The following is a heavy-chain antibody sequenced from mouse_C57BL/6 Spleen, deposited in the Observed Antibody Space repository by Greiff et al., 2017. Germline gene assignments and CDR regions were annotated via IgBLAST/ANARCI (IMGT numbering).Heavy chain of an antibody. CDR1: GYSFTGYY. CDR2: INPSTGGT. J-gene: IGHJ3*01. CDR3: ARHGNYPAWFAY. V-gene: IGHV1-42*01. Sequence: EVQLQQSGPELVKPGASVKISCKASGYSFTGYYMNWVKQSPEKSLEWIGEINPSTGGTTYNQKFKAKATLTVDKSSSTAYMQLKSLTSEDSAVYYCARHGNYPAWFAYWGQGTLVTVSA. D-gene: IGHD2-1*01.